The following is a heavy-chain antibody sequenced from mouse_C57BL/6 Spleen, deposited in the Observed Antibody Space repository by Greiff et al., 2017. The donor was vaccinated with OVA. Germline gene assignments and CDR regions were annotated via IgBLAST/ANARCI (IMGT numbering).Heavy chain of an antibody. CDR2: ISYDGSN. Sequence: DVQLQESGPGLVKPSQSLSLTCSVTGYSITSGYYWNWIRQFPGNKLEWMGYISYDGSNNYNPSLKNRISITRDTSKNQFFLKLNSVTTEDTATYYCATYYYGSRDYFDYWGQGTTLTVSS. J-gene: IGHJ2*01. V-gene: IGHV3-6*01. CDR1: GYSITSGYY. D-gene: IGHD1-1*01. CDR3: ATYYYGSRDYFDY.